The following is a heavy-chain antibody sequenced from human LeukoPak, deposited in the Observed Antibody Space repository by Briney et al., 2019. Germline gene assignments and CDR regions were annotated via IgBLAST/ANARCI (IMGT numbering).Heavy chain of an antibody. V-gene: IGHV1-18*01. D-gene: IGHD3-9*01. Sequence: ASVKVSCKASGYTFTSYGISWVRQAPGQGLEWMGWISAYNGNTNYAQKLQGRVTMTTDTSTSTAYMELRSLRSDDTAVYYCAREDYDILTGPIPPDYWGQGTLVTVSS. CDR3: AREDYDILTGPIPPDY. CDR1: GYTFTSYG. J-gene: IGHJ4*02. CDR2: ISAYNGNT.